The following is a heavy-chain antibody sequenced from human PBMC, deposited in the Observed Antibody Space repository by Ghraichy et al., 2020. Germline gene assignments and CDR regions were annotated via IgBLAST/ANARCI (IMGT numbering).Heavy chain of an antibody. CDR1: GFTFNNYY. CDR2: IDTDGSST. D-gene: IGHD6-13*01. Sequence: GGSLRLSCAASGFTFNNYYMHWVRQAPGRGLGWVSRIDTDGSSTRYADSVKGRFTISRDNAKNTLYLQMNSPRGEDTAVYYCARDTSSWYAIPHWGQGTLVTVSS. J-gene: IGHJ1*01. V-gene: IGHV3-74*01. CDR3: ARDTSSWYAIPH.